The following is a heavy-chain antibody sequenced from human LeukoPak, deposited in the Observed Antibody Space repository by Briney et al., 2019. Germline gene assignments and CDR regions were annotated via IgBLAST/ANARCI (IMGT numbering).Heavy chain of an antibody. CDR3: ARDLPLDYYDSSGIDY. J-gene: IGHJ4*02. D-gene: IGHD3-22*01. CDR2: ISSNGSTI. CDR1: GFTFSSYE. Sequence: GGSLRLSCAASGFTFSSYEMNWVRQAPGKGLEWVSYISSNGSTIYYADSVKGRFTISRDNAKNSLYLQMNSLRAEDTAVYYCARDLPLDYYDSSGIDYWGQGTLVTVSS. V-gene: IGHV3-48*03.